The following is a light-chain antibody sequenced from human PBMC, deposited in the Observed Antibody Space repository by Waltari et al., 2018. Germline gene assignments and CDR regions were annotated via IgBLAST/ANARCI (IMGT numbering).Light chain of an antibody. CDR3: SSYTSSRTLI. V-gene: IGLV2-14*01. J-gene: IGLJ2*01. CDR1: TSDIGYNKF. CDR2: DVT. Sequence: QSALTQPASVSGSPGQSIAISCTGTTSDIGYNKFVSWYQQNPGKAPKLIILDVTGRPAGVSYRFSGSKSGNTASLTISGLQAEDEADYYCSSYTSSRTLIFGGGTKVTV.